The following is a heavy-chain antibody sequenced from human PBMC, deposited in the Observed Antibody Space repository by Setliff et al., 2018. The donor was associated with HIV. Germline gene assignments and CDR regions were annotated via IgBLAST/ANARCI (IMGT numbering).Heavy chain of an antibody. CDR2: IYHSGST. CDR3: ARKDWTVAALEY. V-gene: IGHV4-38-2*01. Sequence: PSETLSLTCAVSGYSISSGYYWGWIRQPPGKGLEWIGSIYHSGSTYYNPSLKSRVTISVDTSKNQFSLKLSSVTAADSAVYYCARKDWTVAALEYWGQGTLVTVS. J-gene: IGHJ4*02. CDR1: GYSISSGYY. D-gene: IGHD1-1*01.